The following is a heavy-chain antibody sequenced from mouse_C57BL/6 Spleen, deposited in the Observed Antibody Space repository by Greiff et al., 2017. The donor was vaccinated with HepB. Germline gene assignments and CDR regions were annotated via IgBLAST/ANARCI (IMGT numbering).Heavy chain of an antibody. Sequence: QVQLQQPGAELVKPGASVKLSCKASGYTFTSYWMHWVKQRPGQGLEWIGMIHPNSGSTNYNEKFKSKATLTVEKSSSTAYMQLSSLTSEDSAVYYCAREAYDSTWFAYWGQGTLVTVSA. CDR2: IHPNSGST. CDR3: AREAYDSTWFAY. CDR1: GYTFTSYW. V-gene: IGHV1-64*01. D-gene: IGHD2-4*01. J-gene: IGHJ3*01.